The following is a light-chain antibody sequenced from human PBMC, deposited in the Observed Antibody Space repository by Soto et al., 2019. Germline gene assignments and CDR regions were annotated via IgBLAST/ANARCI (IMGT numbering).Light chain of an antibody. CDR2: AAS. J-gene: IGKJ5*01. CDR1: ESINRH. CDR3: QQSYSTLSIT. V-gene: IGKV1-39*01. Sequence: DIQMTQSPSSLSASVGDRVTITCRASESINRHLNWYQQKPGKAPKLLIYAASSVQNGVPSRFSGSGSGTDFTLTISNLQPEDFATYHCQQSYSTLSITFGQGTRLEIK.